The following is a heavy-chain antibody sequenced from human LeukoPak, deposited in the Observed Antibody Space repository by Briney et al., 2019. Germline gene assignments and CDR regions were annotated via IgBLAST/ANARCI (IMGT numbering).Heavy chain of an antibody. J-gene: IGHJ4*02. D-gene: IGHD3-10*01. V-gene: IGHV3-23*01. CDR2: ISGSGGST. CDR3: AKGDGSGSYNDY. Sequence: GGSLRLSCAASGFTFNIYAMSWVRQAPGKGLEWVSAISGSGGSTYYADSVKGRFTISRDNSKNTLYLQMNSLRAEDTAVYYCAKGDGSGSYNDYWGQGTLVTVSS. CDR1: GFTFNIYA.